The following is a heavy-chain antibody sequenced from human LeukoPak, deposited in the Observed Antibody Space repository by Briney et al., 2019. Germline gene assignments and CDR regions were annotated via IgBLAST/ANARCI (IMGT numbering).Heavy chain of an antibody. D-gene: IGHD2-2*01. CDR1: GGTFSSYA. V-gene: IGHV1-69*13. CDR3: ARDCSSTSCSRDY. CDR2: IIPIFGTA. Sequence: ASVKVSCKASGGTFSSYAISWVRQAPGQGLEWMGGIIPIFGTANYAQKFQGRVTITADESTSTAYMELSSLRSEDTAVYYCARDCSSTSCSRDYWGQGTLVTVSS. J-gene: IGHJ4*02.